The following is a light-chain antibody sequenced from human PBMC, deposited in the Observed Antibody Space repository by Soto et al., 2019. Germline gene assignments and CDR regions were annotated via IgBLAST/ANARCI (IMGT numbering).Light chain of an antibody. Sequence: DIQMTQSLSSLSASVGDRDTITCRASQGINKYLAWFQQKPGQAPKSLIYAASSLQSGVPSKFSGSGSGTDFTLTISSLQPEDSATYYCQQYNTNPLTFGGGTKVEIK. CDR1: QGINKY. CDR2: AAS. CDR3: QQYNTNPLT. V-gene: IGKV1-16*02. J-gene: IGKJ4*01.